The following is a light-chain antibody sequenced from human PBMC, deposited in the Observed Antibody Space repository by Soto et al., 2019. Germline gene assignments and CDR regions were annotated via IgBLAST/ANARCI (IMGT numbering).Light chain of an antibody. J-gene: IGKJ5*01. Sequence: EMVLTQSPGTLSLSPGERATLSCRASQSVSSSYLAWYQQKPGQAPRLLIYGASGMPTGIPDRFSGSWSGTDFTLTISRLEPEDFPVYYCQQYGSSPPVTFGKGTRLEIK. CDR2: GAS. CDR1: QSVSSSY. V-gene: IGKV3-20*01. CDR3: QQYGSSPPVT.